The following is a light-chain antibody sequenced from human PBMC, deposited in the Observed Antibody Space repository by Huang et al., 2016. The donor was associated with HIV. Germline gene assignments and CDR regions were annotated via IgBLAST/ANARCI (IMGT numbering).Light chain of an antibody. CDR1: RSVSNN. V-gene: IGKV3-15*01. CDR3: HQYNNWLLS. CDR2: GSS. Sequence: EIVMTQSPATLSVSPGQRVTLSCRANRSVSNNLAWYQQRHGQAPRLLIYGSSTRAPGIPARFSGSWSGTDFSLTISSLQSEDFALYYCHQYNNWLLSFGGGTRV. J-gene: IGKJ4*01.